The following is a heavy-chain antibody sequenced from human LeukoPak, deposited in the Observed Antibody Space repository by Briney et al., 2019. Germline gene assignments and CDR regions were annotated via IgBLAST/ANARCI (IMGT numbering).Heavy chain of an antibody. CDR2: IWYDGSKT. D-gene: IGHD3-10*01. J-gene: IGHJ4*02. Sequence: PGRSLRLSCAASGFTFSSYGMHWVRQAPGKGLEWVAVIWYDGSKTYYADSVKGRFTISRDNSKNTLYLRMNSLRAEDTAVYYCAKQYYGSGNYYVRFDYWGQGTLVTVSS. CDR1: GFTFSSYG. CDR3: AKQYYGSGNYYVRFDY. V-gene: IGHV3-33*06.